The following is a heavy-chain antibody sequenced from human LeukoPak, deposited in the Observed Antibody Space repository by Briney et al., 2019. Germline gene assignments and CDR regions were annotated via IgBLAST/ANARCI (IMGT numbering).Heavy chain of an antibody. CDR1: GYTFTSYD. Sequence: ASVKVSCNASGYTFTSYDINWVRQATGQGLEWMGWMNPNIGYTGYAQKFQGRVTMTRNTSISTAYMELSTLSSDDTAIYYCARTFTGTYYYDGMDVWGQGTTVTVSS. V-gene: IGHV1-8*01. CDR3: ARTFTGTYYYDGMDV. CDR2: MNPNIGYT. D-gene: IGHD1-7*01. J-gene: IGHJ6*02.